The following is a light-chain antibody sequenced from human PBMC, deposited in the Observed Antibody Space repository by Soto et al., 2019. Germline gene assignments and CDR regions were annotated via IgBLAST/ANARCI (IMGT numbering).Light chain of an antibody. V-gene: IGKV3D-20*02. Sequence: TKSAGTLSLSPGERATLSCGASQSVGSSYLGWYQQNPGQAPRLLIYGASNRATGVADRFSGSGSGTDFTLIIISLQPEDFVVYYCQQRSNWLPTFGQGTKLDIK. CDR2: GAS. CDR1: QSVGSSY. CDR3: QQRSNWLPT. J-gene: IGKJ1*01.